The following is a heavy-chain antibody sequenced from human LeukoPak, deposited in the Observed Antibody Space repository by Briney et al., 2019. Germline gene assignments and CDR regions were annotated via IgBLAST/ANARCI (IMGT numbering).Heavy chain of an antibody. CDR3: ARDGGGYCSSTSCYRVAFDI. D-gene: IGHD2-2*02. CDR2: IYTSGST. Sequence: SETLSLTCAVYGGSFSGYYWSWIRQPAGKGLEWIGRIYTSGSTNYNPSLKSRVTMSVDTSKNQFSLKLSSVTAADTAVYYCARDGGGYCSSTSCYRVAFDIWGQGTMVTVSS. V-gene: IGHV4-4*07. CDR1: GGSFSGYY. J-gene: IGHJ3*02.